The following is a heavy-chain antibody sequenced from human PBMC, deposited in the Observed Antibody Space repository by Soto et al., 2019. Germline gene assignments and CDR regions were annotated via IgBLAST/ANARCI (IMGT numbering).Heavy chain of an antibody. CDR3: ARHYYDTLGY. V-gene: IGHV4-39*01. D-gene: IGHD3-22*01. CDR1: GGSVSSSSYS. Sequence: SETLSLTCTVSGGSVSSSSYSWGWIRQSPGKGLEWIGTIYSSGSTYYNPSLKSRVTISVDTSKNQFSLKLSSVTAADTAVYYCARHYYDTLGYWRQGTLVTVSS. CDR2: IYSSGST. J-gene: IGHJ4*02.